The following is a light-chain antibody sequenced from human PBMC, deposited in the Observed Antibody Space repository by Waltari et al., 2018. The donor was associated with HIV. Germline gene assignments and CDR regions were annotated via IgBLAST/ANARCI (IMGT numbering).Light chain of an antibody. Sequence: QSALTQPRSVSGSPGQSVTLSCTGSSSDIGGHNYVSWYQQHPGKAPQLIIYDVSSRPSWVPDRFSAATYCNTASLTITWLQAEDEAAYYCCSYGATNTSHVLFGGGTKLTVL. J-gene: IGLJ2*01. V-gene: IGLV2-11*01. CDR3: CSYGATNTSHVL. CDR2: DVS. CDR1: SSDIGGHNY.